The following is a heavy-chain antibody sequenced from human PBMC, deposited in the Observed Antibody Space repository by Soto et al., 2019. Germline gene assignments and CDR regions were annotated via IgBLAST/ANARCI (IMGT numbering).Heavy chain of an antibody. CDR2: ISAYNGNT. J-gene: IGHJ4*02. V-gene: IGHV1-18*01. D-gene: IGHD2-2*02. CDR1: GYTFTSYG. CDR3: ARESYCSSTSCYRRVIGY. Sequence: ASVKVSCKASGYTFTSYGISWVRQAPGQGLEWMGWISAYNGNTNYAQKLQGRVTMTTDTSTSTAYMELRSLRSDDTAVYYCARESYCSSTSCYRRVIGYWGQGTLVTVSS.